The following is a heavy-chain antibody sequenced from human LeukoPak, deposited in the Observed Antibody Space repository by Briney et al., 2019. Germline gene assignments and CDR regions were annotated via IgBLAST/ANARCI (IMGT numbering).Heavy chain of an antibody. J-gene: IGHJ6*03. Sequence: SDTLSLTCTVSGGSISSSSYYWGWIRQPPGKGLEWIGSIYYSGSTYYNPSLKSRVTLSVDTSKNQFSLKLSSVTAADTAVYYCARGGVSSPRIQPYYYYYMDVWGKGTTVTVSS. V-gene: IGHV4-39*07. CDR3: ARGGVSSPRIQPYYYYYMDV. CDR2: IYYSGST. CDR1: GGSISSSSYY. D-gene: IGHD5-18*01.